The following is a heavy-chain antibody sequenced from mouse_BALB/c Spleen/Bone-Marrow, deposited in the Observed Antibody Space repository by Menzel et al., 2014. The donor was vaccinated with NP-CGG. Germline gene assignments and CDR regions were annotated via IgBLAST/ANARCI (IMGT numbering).Heavy chain of an antibody. D-gene: IGHD1-2*01. CDR2: INPGSSTI. CDR1: GFGFGRYW. V-gene: IGHV4-2*02. CDR3: ARQRYYGYHDK. J-gene: IGHJ2*01. Sequence: EVKLQESGGGLVQPGGSLNLACVASGFGFGRYWMSWARQAPGKGLEWIGEINPGSSTINYSPSLKYKFNMARDNAKKTLYLQTRKVRAEDTDLDYCARQRYYGYHDKWGQGTTLTVSS.